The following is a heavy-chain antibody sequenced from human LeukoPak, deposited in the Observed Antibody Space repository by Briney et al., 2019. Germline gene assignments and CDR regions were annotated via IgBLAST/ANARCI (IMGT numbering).Heavy chain of an antibody. J-gene: IGHJ4*02. CDR2: INPNSGGT. D-gene: IGHD1-26*01. CDR1: GYTFTGYY. CDR3: ARPNSGSYYGFDY. V-gene: IGHV1-2*06. Sequence: ASVKVSCKASGYTFTGYYMHWVRQAPGQGLEWMGRINPNSGGTNYAQKFQGRVTMTRDTSISTAYMELSRLRSDDTAVYYCARPNSGSYYGFDYWGQGTLVTVSS.